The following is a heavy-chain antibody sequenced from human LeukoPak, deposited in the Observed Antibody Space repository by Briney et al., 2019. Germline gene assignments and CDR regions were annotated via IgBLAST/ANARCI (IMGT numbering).Heavy chain of an antibody. D-gene: IGHD3-3*01. CDR3: ARGRITIFGVAAI. J-gene: IGHJ4*02. CDR2: ISSSSSYI. Sequence: GGSLRLSCAASGFTFSSYSMNWVRQAPGKGLEWVSSISSSSSYIYYADSVKGRFTISRDNAKNSLYLQMNSLRAEDTAVYYCARGRITIFGVAAIWGQGTLVTASS. V-gene: IGHV3-21*01. CDR1: GFTFSSYS.